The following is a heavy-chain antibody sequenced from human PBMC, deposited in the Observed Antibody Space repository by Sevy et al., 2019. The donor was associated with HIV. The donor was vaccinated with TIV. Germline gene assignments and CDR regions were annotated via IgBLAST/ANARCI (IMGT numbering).Heavy chain of an antibody. CDR3: ARDDFRIVLMLYAIDYYYGMDV. J-gene: IGHJ6*02. CDR2: ISSRSSTI. Sequence: GGYLRLSCAASGFTFSSYSMNWVRQAPGKGLEWISYISSRSSTIYYADSVKGRFTISRDNAKNSLYLQMNSLRVEDTAVYYCARDDFRIVLMLYAIDYYYGMDVWGQGTTVTVSS. D-gene: IGHD2-8*01. CDR1: GFTFSSYS. V-gene: IGHV3-48*01.